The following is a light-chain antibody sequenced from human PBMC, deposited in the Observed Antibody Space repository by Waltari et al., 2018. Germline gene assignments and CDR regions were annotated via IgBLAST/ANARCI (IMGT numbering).Light chain of an antibody. Sequence: DIQMTQPPSTLSASVGDRVPITCRASQSISSWLAWYQQKPGKAPKLLIYDASSLESGVPSRFSGSGSGTEFTLTISSLQPDDFATYYCQQYNSYSTFGQGTKLEIK. V-gene: IGKV1-5*01. CDR2: DAS. J-gene: IGKJ2*01. CDR1: QSISSW. CDR3: QQYNSYST.